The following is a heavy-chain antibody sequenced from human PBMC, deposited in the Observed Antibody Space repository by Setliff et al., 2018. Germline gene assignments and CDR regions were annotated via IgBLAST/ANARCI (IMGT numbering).Heavy chain of an antibody. CDR3: TRCPGIAVAGYLFDY. Sequence: QPGGSLRLSCAASGFTFSDHYMDWVRQTPGKGLEWVGRIRNKASSYTREYAASVKGRFTVSRDDSKSIAYLQMNSLKTEDTAVYYCTRCPGIAVAGYLFDYWGQGTLVTVSS. CDR1: GFTFSDHY. CDR2: IRNKASSYTR. V-gene: IGHV3-72*01. D-gene: IGHD6-19*01. J-gene: IGHJ4*02.